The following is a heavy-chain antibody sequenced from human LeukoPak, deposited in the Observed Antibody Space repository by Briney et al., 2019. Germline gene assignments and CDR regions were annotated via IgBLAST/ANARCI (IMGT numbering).Heavy chain of an antibody. Sequence: GGSLRLACAASGFTFSNAWMSWVRQPPGKGLEWVGRIKSKTEGGTTDYATPVKGRFTISTDDSKNTLYLQMNSLKTEDTAVYYCTTGQWVAQDYFDSWGQGTLVTVSS. J-gene: IGHJ4*02. D-gene: IGHD6-19*01. CDR2: IKSKTEGGTT. CDR1: GFTFSNAW. V-gene: IGHV3-15*01. CDR3: TTGQWVAQDYFDS.